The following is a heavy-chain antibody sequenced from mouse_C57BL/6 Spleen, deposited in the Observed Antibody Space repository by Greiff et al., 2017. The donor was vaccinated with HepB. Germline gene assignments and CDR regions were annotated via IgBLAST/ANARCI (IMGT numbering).Heavy chain of an antibody. J-gene: IGHJ4*01. D-gene: IGHD2-4*01. CDR2: IYPGSGNT. CDR1: GYTFTDYY. CDR3: ARDDYGGAMDY. Sequence: VQLQQSGAELVRPGASVKLSCKASGYTFTDYYINWVKQRPGQGLEWIARIYPGSGNTYYNEKFKGKATLTAEKSSSTAYMQLSSLTSEDSAVYFCARDDYGGAMDYWDQGTSVTVSS. V-gene: IGHV1-76*01.